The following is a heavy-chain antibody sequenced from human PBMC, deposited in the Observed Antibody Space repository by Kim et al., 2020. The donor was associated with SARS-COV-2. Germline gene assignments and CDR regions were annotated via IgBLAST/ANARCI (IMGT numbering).Heavy chain of an antibody. CDR1: GYTFTGYY. CDR3: ARELAAGTTDY. CDR2: INPNSGGT. V-gene: IGHV1-2*02. J-gene: IGHJ4*02. Sequence: ASVKVSCKASGYTFTGYYMHWVRQAPGQGLEWMGWINPNSGGTNYAQKFQGRVTMTRDTSISTIYMELSRLRSDDTAVYYYARELAAGTTDYRGQEALVTVSS. D-gene: IGHD1-1*01.